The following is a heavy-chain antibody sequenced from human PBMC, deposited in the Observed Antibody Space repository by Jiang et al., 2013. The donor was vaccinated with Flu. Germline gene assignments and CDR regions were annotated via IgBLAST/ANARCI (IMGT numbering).Heavy chain of an antibody. J-gene: IGHJ4*02. CDR2: INPYNADT. V-gene: IGHV1-18*01. CDR3: ARDTAMGNFDI. CDR1: GYSFINFR. Sequence: VQLVESGAEVRKPGASVKVSCKASGYSFINFRLNWVRQAPGQGLQWMGWINPYNADTNSAQNFWGRVTMTTDTSTNTVYMELRSLTSDDTAVYYCARDTAMGNFDIWGQGTLVTVSS. D-gene: IGHD5-18*01.